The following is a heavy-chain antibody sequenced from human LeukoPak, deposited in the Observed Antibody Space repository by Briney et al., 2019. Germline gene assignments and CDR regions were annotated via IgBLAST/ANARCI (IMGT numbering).Heavy chain of an antibody. Sequence: PGRSLRLSCAASGFTFSSYAMHWVRQAPGKGLEWVAVISYDGSNKYYADSVKGRFTISRDNSKNTLYLQMNSLRAEDTAVYYCARDLVVPDCGGDCYTHNDAFDIWGQGTMVTVSS. D-gene: IGHD2-21*02. J-gene: IGHJ3*02. CDR3: ARDLVVPDCGGDCYTHNDAFDI. CDR1: GFTFSSYA. V-gene: IGHV3-30-3*01. CDR2: ISYDGSNK.